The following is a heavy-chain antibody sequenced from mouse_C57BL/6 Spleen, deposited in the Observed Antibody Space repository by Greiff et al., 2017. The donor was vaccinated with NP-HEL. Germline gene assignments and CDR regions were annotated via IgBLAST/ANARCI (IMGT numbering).Heavy chain of an antibody. CDR1: EYEFPSHD. D-gene: IGHD2-2*01. Sequence: EVQLQQSGGGLVQPGESLKLSCESNEYEFPSHDMSWVRKTPEKRLELVAAINSDGGSTYYPDTMERRFIISRDNTKKTLYLQVSSLRSEDTALYYCARHGGYDGGFDVWGTGTTVTVSS. CDR3: ARHGGYDGGFDV. CDR2: INSDGGST. V-gene: IGHV5-2*01. J-gene: IGHJ1*03.